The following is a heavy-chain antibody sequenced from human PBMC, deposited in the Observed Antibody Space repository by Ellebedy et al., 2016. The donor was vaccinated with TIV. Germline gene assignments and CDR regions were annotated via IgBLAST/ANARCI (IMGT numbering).Heavy chain of an antibody. D-gene: IGHD3-16*01. V-gene: IGHV3-23*01. J-gene: IGHJ4*02. CDR1: GFTFSSFA. CDR3: AKWRSGTYIHHAFDS. Sequence: GESLKISCAASGFTFSSFAKSWVRQASWKGLEWVSHFSDNTYYADSVKGRFTISRDMSRNTLYLQMSGLRAKDTAIYYCAKWRSGTYIHHAFDSWGQGTLITVSS. CDR2: FSDNT.